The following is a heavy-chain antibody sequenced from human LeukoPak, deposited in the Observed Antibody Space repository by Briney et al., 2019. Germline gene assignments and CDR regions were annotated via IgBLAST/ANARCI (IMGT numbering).Heavy chain of an antibody. Sequence: GGSLRLSCAASGFTFSNAWMSWVRQAPGKGLEWVGRIKSKTDGGTTDYAAPVKGRLTISRDDSKNTLYLQMNSLKTEDTAVYYCTTIYDILTGHVDYWGQGTLVTVSS. CDR1: GFTFSNAW. V-gene: IGHV3-15*01. CDR3: TTIYDILTGHVDY. J-gene: IGHJ4*02. D-gene: IGHD3-9*01. CDR2: IKSKTDGGTT.